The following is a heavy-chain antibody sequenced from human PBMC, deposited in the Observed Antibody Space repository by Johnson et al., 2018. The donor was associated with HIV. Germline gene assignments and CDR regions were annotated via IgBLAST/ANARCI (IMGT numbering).Heavy chain of an antibody. J-gene: IGHJ3*02. Sequence: VQLVESGGGLVQPGGSLRLSCVASGFTVSRNYMNWVRQAPGKGLQWVSFIYSGGSTYYADSVKGRFTISRDNSKNTLYLQMNSLRAEDTAVYYCAASVYYYDSSGYFAFDIWGQGTMVTVSS. CDR3: AASVYYYDSSGYFAFDI. V-gene: IGHV3-66*01. CDR1: GFTVSRNY. D-gene: IGHD3-22*01. CDR2: IYSGGST.